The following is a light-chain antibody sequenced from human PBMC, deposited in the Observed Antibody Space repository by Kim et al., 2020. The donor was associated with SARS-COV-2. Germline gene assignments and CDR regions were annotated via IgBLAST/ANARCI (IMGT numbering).Light chain of an antibody. CDR2: YDR. Sequence: RGKEARITWGEENIGSESVHWNQQKPGQAPVVVIYYDRDRPSGIPDLFSGSNSGNTATLTITRVEAGDEADYYCQVWDTSTNHVVFGGGTQLTVL. J-gene: IGLJ2*01. CDR1: NIGSES. CDR3: QVWDTSTNHVV. V-gene: IGLV3-21*01.